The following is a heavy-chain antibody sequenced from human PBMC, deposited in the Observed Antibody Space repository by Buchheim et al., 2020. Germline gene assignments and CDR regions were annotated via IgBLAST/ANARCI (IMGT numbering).Heavy chain of an antibody. V-gene: IGHV3-23*01. CDR3: AKSPSGVTAGYFYGIDV. Sequence: EVQLLESGGGLVQPGGSLRLSCVASGFTFSNYAMTWVRQAPGKGLEWGSSITGTGHSTFFADSVKGRFTISRDNSKNTLFLQMNTLSAEDTAVYYCAKSPSGVTAGYFYGIDVWGQGTT. CDR1: GFTFSNYA. D-gene: IGHD2-21*02. CDR2: ITGTGHST. J-gene: IGHJ6*02.